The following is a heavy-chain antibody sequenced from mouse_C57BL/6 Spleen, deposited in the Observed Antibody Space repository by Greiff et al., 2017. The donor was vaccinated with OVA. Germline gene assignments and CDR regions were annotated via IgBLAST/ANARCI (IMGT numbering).Heavy chain of an antibody. V-gene: IGHV1-7*01. CDR3: ALTTVVTGAMDY. D-gene: IGHD1-1*01. J-gene: IGHJ4*01. CDR1: GYTFTSYW. CDR2: INPSSGYT. Sequence: VQVVESGAELAKPGASVKLSCKASGYTFTSYWMHWVKQRPGQGLEWIGYINPSSGYTKYNQKFKDKATLTADKSSSTAYMQLSSLTYEDSAVYYCALTTVVTGAMDYWGQGTSVTVSS.